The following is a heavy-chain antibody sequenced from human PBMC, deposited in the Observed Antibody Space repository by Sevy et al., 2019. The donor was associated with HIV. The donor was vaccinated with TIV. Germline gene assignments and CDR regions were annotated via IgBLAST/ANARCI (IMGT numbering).Heavy chain of an antibody. J-gene: IGHJ4*02. Sequence: GGSLRLSCADSGFTFIDYAMHWVRQAPGKGLECVAVISDDGSKTYYADSVNGRFTISRDNSKNTLYLQMNSLRADDTAVYYCARGRVTSHYFDYWGQGTLVTVSS. CDR3: ARGRVTSHYFDY. V-gene: IGHV3-30*04. CDR1: GFTFIDYA. D-gene: IGHD2-21*02. CDR2: ISDDGSKT.